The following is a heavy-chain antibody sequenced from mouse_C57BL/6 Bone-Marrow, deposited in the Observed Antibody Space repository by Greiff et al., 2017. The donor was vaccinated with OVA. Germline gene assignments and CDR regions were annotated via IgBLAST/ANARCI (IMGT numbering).Heavy chain of an antibody. V-gene: IGHV1-61*01. D-gene: IGHD2-4*01. J-gene: IGHJ3*01. Sequence: QVQLQQPGAELVRPGSSVKLSCKASGYTFTSYWMDWVKQRPGQGLEWIGNIYPSDSETHYNQKFKDKATLTVDKSSSTAYMQLSSLTSEDSAVYYCAVYEYDWTWFAYWGQGTLVTVSA. CDR1: GYTFTSYW. CDR2: IYPSDSET. CDR3: AVYEYDWTWFAY.